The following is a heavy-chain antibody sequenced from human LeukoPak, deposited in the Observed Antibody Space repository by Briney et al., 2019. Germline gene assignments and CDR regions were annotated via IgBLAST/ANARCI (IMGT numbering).Heavy chain of an antibody. CDR1: GYTFTSYA. CDR3: ARIGVEMATIT. D-gene: IGHD5-24*01. V-gene: IGHV7-4-1*02. J-gene: IGHJ5*02. Sequence: ASVTVSCTASGYTFTSYAMNWVRQAPGQGLEWMGWINTNTGNPTYAQGFTGRFVFSLDTSVSTAYLQISGLKAEDTAVYYCARIGVEMATITWGQGTLVTVSS. CDR2: INTNTGNP.